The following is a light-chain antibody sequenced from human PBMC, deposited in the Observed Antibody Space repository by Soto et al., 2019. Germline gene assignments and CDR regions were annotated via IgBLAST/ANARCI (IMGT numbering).Light chain of an antibody. V-gene: IGKV3-15*01. CDR1: QSLGNN. J-gene: IGKJ4*01. Sequence: EIVMTQSPATLSVSPGERVILSCRASQSLGNNLAWYQQKPGQAPRLLIYGASTRATGIPASFSGSGSGTEFTLTISSLQSEDFAVYYCQQYNSWPLTFGGGTKVDIK. CDR3: QQYNSWPLT. CDR2: GAS.